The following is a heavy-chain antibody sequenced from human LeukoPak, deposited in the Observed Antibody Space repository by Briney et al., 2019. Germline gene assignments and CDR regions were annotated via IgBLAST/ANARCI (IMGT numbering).Heavy chain of an antibody. Sequence: SETLSLTCTVSGGSISSGSYYWSWIRQPAGKGLEWIGRIYTSGGTNYNPSLKSRVTISVDTSKNQFSLKLSSVTAADTAVYYCARGHSRYYYGMDVWGQGTTVTVSS. J-gene: IGHJ6*02. CDR2: IYTSGGT. CDR1: GGSISSGSYY. CDR3: ARGHSRYYYGMDV. V-gene: IGHV4-61*02.